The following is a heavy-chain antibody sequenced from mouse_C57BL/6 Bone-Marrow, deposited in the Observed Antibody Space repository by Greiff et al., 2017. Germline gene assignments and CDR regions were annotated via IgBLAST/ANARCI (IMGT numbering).Heavy chain of an antibody. V-gene: IGHV1-59*01. CDR2: IDPSDSYT. CDR3: ASYGNYWYFDV. CDR1: GYTFTSYW. Sequence: QVQLQQPGAELVRPGTSVKLSCKASGYTFTSYWMHWVKQRPGQGLEWIGVIDPSDSYTNSNQKFKGKATLTVDTSSSTAYMQLSSLTSEDSAVYYCASYGNYWYFDVWGTGTTVTVTS. D-gene: IGHD2-1*01. J-gene: IGHJ1*03.